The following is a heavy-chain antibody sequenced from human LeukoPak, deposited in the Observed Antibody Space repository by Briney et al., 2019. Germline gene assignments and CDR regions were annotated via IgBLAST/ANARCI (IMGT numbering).Heavy chain of an antibody. J-gene: IGHJ5*02. Sequence: PSETLSLTCTVSGGSISSSSYYWGWIRQPPGKGLEWIGSIYYSGSTYYNPSLKSRVTISVDTSKNKFSLKLSSVTAADTAVYYCARRYCSGGSCYSGGNWFDPWGQGTLVTVSS. V-gene: IGHV4-39*01. CDR3: ARRYCSGGSCYSGGNWFDP. D-gene: IGHD2-15*01. CDR1: GGSISSSSYY. CDR2: IYYSGST.